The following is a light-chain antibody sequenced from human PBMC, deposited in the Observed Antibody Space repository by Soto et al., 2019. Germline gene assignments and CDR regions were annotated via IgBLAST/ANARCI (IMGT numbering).Light chain of an antibody. CDR1: QSVSSSC. V-gene: IGKV3-20*01. CDR2: GAS. Sequence: EIVLTQSPGTLSLSPGERATLSCRASQSVSSSCLAWYQQKPGQAPRLLMYGASSRATGIPERFSGTGSGTDFTLTISRLEPEDFAVYYCQQYGSSPRTFGQGTKVEIK. CDR3: QQYGSSPRT. J-gene: IGKJ1*01.